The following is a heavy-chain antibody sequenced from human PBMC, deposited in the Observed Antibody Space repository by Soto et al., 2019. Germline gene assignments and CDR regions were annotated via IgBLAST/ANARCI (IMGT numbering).Heavy chain of an antibody. CDR1: GYTFTSYG. V-gene: IGHV1-18*01. CDR3: ARVDIVATQHIPYYYYGMDV. D-gene: IGHD5-12*01. CDR2: ISAYNGNT. J-gene: IGHJ6*02. Sequence: QVQLVQSGAEVKKPGASVKVSCKASGYTFTSYGISWVRQAPGQGLEWMGWISAYNGNTNYAQKLQGRVTMTTDTSTSTAYMELRSLRSDDTAVYYCARVDIVATQHIPYYYYGMDVWGQGTTVTVSS.